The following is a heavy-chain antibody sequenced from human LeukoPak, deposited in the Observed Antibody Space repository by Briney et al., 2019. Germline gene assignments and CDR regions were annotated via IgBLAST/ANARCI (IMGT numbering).Heavy chain of an antibody. CDR3: ARDYSGYDPVADGMDV. CDR2: INPNSGGT. D-gene: IGHD5-12*01. J-gene: IGHJ6*02. V-gene: IGHV1-2*02. CDR1: GYTFTGYY. Sequence: ASVKVSCKASGYTFTGYYMHWVRQAPGQGLEWMGWINPNSGGTNYAQKFQGRVTMTRDTSISTAYMELSRLRSDDTAVYYCARDYSGYDPVADGMDVWGQGTTVTVSS.